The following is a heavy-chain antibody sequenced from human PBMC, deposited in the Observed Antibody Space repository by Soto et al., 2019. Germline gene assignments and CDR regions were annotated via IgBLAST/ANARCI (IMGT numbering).Heavy chain of an antibody. V-gene: IGHV1-18*01. Sequence: QVQLVQSGAEVKKPGASVKVSCKASGYTFTSYGISWVRQAPGQGLEWMGWISAYNGNIKYAQKLQGRVTMTTDTSTNTAYMVLRSLRSDDTAVYYCASDLAVRLVEYRGQGTLVTVSS. CDR2: ISAYNGNI. D-gene: IGHD6-19*01. J-gene: IGHJ4*02. CDR1: GYTFTSYG. CDR3: ASDLAVRLVEY.